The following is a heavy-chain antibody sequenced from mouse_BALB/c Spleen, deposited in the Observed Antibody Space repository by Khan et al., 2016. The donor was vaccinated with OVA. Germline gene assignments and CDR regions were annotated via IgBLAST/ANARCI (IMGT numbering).Heavy chain of an antibody. J-gene: IGHJ2*01. CDR3: ARNAYFGNYSDY. V-gene: IGHV1S81*02. Sequence: QVQLQQPGAELVKPGASVKLSCKASGYTFTNYWVHWAKQGPGQGLEWIGEIYPGDGRVNYNEKFKNKASLTVDRSSSTAYMQLSSLTSEDSAVYYCARNAYFGNYSDYWGQGTTLTVSS. D-gene: IGHD2-10*01. CDR1: GYTFTNYW. CDR2: IYPGDGRV.